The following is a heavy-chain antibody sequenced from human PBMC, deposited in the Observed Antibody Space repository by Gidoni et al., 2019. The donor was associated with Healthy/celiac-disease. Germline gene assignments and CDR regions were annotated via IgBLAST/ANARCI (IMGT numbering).Heavy chain of an antibody. J-gene: IGHJ6*02. Sequence: QVQLQESGPGLVKPSQTMSLTCPISGGSISSGGYYWSWIRQPPGKRLEWIGYIYYSGSTYYNPSLKSRVTISVDTSKNQFSLKLSSGTASDTAVYYCARVDVGEGMDVWGQGTTVTVSS. CDR3: ARVDVGEGMDV. CDR1: GGSISSGGYY. CDR2: IYYSGST. D-gene: IGHD3-16*01. V-gene: IGHV4-31*03.